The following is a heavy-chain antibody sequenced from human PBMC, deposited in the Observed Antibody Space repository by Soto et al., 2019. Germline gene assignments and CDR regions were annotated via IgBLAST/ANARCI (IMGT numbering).Heavy chain of an antibody. Sequence: QVQLVESGGGVVQPGRSLRLSCAASGYIFSNYGMHWVRQAPGKGLEGVAVTSYDGSKKYYADSVKGRFTISKDNSKNTVYLQINSLRIEDTAVYYCAKWGLSGHGMDVWGQGNTGTVSS. CDR1: GYIFSNYG. CDR2: TSYDGSKK. CDR3: AKWGLSGHGMDV. D-gene: IGHD7-27*01. J-gene: IGHJ6*02. V-gene: IGHV3-30*18.